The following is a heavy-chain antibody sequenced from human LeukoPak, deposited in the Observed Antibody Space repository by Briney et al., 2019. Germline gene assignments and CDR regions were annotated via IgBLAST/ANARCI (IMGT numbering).Heavy chain of an antibody. D-gene: IGHD3-3*01. CDR1: GYTFTSYG. Sequence: ASVKVSCKASGYTFTSYGIGWVRQAPGQGLEWMGWISTYNGKTVYAQDIQGRVTMTTDTSTSTAYMELRSLRSDDTAIYYCARDFWGGYYTLNAFAIWGLGTMVTVSS. V-gene: IGHV1-18*01. CDR2: ISTYNGKT. J-gene: IGHJ3*02. CDR3: ARDFWGGYYTLNAFAI.